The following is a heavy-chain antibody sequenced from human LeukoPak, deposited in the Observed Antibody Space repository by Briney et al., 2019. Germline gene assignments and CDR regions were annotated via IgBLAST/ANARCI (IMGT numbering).Heavy chain of an antibody. CDR3: ARGLRDRGPRRYYYYYMDV. J-gene: IGHJ6*03. CDR2: MNPNSGNT. CDR1: GYTFTSYD. V-gene: IGHV1-8*01. Sequence: ASVKVSCKASGYTFTSYDINWVRQATGQGLEWTGWMNPNSGNTGYAQKFQGRVTMTRNTSISTAYMELSSLRSEDTAVYYCARGLRDRGPRRYYYYYMDVWGKGTTVTVSS. D-gene: IGHD1-14*01.